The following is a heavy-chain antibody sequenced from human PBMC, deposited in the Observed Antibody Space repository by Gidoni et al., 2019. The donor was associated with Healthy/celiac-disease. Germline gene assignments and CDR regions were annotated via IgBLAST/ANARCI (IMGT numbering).Heavy chain of an antibody. CDR3: AKPSTPYYYYGMDV. J-gene: IGHJ6*02. CDR2: RSYDGSNK. Sequence: VRQAPGKGLEWVAVRSYDGSNKYYADSVKGRFTISRDNSKNTLYLQMNSLRAEDTAVYYCAKPSTPYYYYGMDVWGQGTTVTVSS. V-gene: IGHV3-30-3*02.